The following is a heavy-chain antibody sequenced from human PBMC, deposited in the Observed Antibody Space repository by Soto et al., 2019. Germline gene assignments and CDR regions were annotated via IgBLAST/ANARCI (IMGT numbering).Heavy chain of an antibody. CDR1: GDSTSSYF. CDR3: AKAVKYYDSTGYDAFAV. Sequence: PSETLSLTCTVSGDSTSSYFWTWIRQPPGKALEWIGYMFHSGRTNYNPSLTSRVTMSADTSNNQFSLTLTSVTAADTAVYYCAKAVKYYDSTGYDAFAVWGQGIMVTVS. D-gene: IGHD3-22*01. CDR2: MFHSGRT. J-gene: IGHJ3*01. V-gene: IGHV4-59*01.